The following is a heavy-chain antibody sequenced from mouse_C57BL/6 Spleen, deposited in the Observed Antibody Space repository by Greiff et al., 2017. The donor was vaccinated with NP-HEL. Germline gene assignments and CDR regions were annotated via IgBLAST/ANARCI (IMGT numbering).Heavy chain of an antibody. Sequence: QVQLQQPGAELVKPGASVKLSCKASGYTFTSYWMHWVKQRPGQGLEWIGMIHPNSGSTNYNEKFKSKATLTVDKSSSTAYMQLSSLTSEDSAVYYCARPNYYGSSYPFAYWGQGTLVTVSA. D-gene: IGHD1-1*01. J-gene: IGHJ3*01. V-gene: IGHV1-64*01. CDR2: IHPNSGST. CDR1: GYTFTSYW. CDR3: ARPNYYGSSYPFAY.